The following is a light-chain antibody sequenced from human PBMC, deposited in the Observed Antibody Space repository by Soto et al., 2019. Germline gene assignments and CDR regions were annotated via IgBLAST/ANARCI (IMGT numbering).Light chain of an antibody. CDR2: GAS. V-gene: IGKV3-15*01. CDR3: QQRSDWLPIT. J-gene: IGKJ5*01. Sequence: EIVMTQSPATLSVSPGEGATLSCRASQSVSSKLAWYQQKPGQAPRLLIYGASTRATGIPARFSGSGSGTDFTLTISSLEPEDFAVYYCQQRSDWLPITFGQGTRLEI. CDR1: QSVSSK.